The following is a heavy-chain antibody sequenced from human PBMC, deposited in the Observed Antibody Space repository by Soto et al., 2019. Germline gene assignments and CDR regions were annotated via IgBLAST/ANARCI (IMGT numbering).Heavy chain of an antibody. CDR3: ARDNGYGLFDY. CDR2: ISTRGTTI. CDR1: GFTFRNQN. J-gene: IGHJ4*02. D-gene: IGHD5-18*01. V-gene: IGHV3-48*02. Sequence: PGASLRLSCVASGFTFRNQNMNWVRQAPGKGLEWVSYISTRGTTIHHADSVKGRFTISRDNAKNALYLQMSSLRDEDTAVYYCARDNGYGLFDYWGQGTQVTV.